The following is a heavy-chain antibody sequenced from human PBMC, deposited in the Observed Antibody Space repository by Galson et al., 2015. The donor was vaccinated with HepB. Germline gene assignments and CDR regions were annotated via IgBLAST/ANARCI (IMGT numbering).Heavy chain of an antibody. V-gene: IGHV3-9*01. CDR3: TRDVAVALVGSFDI. CDR1: GFTFDDYA. CDR2: ISWNSGSI. J-gene: IGHJ3*02. Sequence: SLRLSCAASGFTFDDYAMYWVRQAPGKGLEWVSGISWNSGSIGYADSVKGRFTISRDNAKSSLYLQMDSLRAEDTAMYYCTRDVAVALVGSFDIWGQGTMVTVSS. D-gene: IGHD6-19*01.